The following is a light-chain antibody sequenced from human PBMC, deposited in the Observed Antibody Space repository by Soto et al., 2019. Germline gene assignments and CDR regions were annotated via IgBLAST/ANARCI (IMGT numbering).Light chain of an antibody. Sequence: EIVLTQSPGTLSLSPGERATLSCRASQSVGKYLVWYQQKPGQAPRLLIYGASNRATGIPDRFSGSGSGTDFTLTISRLEPEDFAVYYCQQYGSSGTFGQGTKVDIK. CDR2: GAS. CDR3: QQYGSSGT. CDR1: QSVGKY. V-gene: IGKV3-20*01. J-gene: IGKJ1*01.